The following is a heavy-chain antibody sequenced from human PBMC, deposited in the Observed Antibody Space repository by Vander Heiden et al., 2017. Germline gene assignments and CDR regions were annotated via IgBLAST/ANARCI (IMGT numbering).Heavy chain of an antibody. CDR3: ARANGRRYSYGSGYFDY. J-gene: IGHJ4*02. CDR1: GGSFSGSY. Sequence: QVQLQQWGAGLLKPSETLSLTCAVYGGSFSGSYWSWIRQPPGKGLEWIGEINHSGSTNYNPSLKSRVTISVDTSKNQFSMKLSSVTAADTAVYYCARANGRRYSYGSGYFDYWGQGTLVTVSS. D-gene: IGHD5-18*01. V-gene: IGHV4-34*01. CDR2: INHSGST.